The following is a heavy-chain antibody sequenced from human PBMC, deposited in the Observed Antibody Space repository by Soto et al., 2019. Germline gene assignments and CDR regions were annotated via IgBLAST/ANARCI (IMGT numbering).Heavy chain of an antibody. CDR2: ISYDGSNK. V-gene: IGHV3-30*18. Sequence: QVQLLASGGGVVQPVRSLRISCAASGFTFSSYGMHWVRQAPGTGLEWVAVISYDGSNKYYSDSVKGRFTISSDNSKNTLYLQMNSLRAEDTAVYYCAKMGGYCSSTSCKDAFDIWGQGTIVTVSS. CDR1: GFTFSSYG. J-gene: IGHJ3*02. CDR3: AKMGGYCSSTSCKDAFDI. D-gene: IGHD2-2*01.